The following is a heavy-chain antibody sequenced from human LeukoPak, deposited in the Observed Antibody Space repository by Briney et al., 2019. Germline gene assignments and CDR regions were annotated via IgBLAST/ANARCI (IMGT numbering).Heavy chain of an antibody. CDR1: GFNFSSYG. Sequence: PGGSLRLSCAASGFNFSSYGMHWVRQAPGKGLEWVAFIRYDGSNKYYADSVKGRFTISRDNSKNTLYLQMNSLRAEDTAVYYCAKDDYSSGWYYFDYWGQGTLVTVSS. CDR2: IRYDGSNK. D-gene: IGHD6-19*01. V-gene: IGHV3-30*02. J-gene: IGHJ4*02. CDR3: AKDDYSSGWYYFDY.